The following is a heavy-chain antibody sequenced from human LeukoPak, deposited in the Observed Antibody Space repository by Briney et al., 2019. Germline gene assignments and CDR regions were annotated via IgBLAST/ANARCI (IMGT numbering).Heavy chain of an antibody. V-gene: IGHV4-31*03. CDR2: LYYSGST. CDR1: GGSISSGGYY. D-gene: IGHD6-13*01. CDR3: ARGGIGAAGKTKFVTRPLDY. Sequence: PSETLSLTCTVSGGSISSGGYYWSWLRQHPGRGREGCGYLYYSGSTYYNPSLKSRVTISVDTSKNQFSLKLSSVTAADTAVYYCARGGIGAAGKTKFVTRPLDYWGQGTLVTVSS. J-gene: IGHJ4*02.